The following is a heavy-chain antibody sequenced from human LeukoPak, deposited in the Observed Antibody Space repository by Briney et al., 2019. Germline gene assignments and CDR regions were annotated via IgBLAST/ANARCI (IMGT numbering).Heavy chain of an antibody. V-gene: IGHV3-53*01. CDR3: ASQVVVAATVAFDI. D-gene: IGHD2-15*01. CDR1: GFTVSSNY. Sequence: GGSLRLSCAASGFTVSSNYMSWVRQAPGKGLEWVSVIYSGGSTYYADSVKGRFTISRDNSKNTLYLQMNSLRAEDTAVYYCASQVVVAATVAFDIWGQGTMVTVSS. CDR2: IYSGGST. J-gene: IGHJ3*02.